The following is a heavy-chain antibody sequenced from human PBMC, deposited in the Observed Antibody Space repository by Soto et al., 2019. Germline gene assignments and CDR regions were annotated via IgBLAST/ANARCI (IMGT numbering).Heavy chain of an antibody. J-gene: IGHJ4*01. Sequence: SVKVSCKASGGTFSSYAISWVRQAPGQGLQWMGGIIPIFGTANYAQKFQGRVTITADESTSTAYMELSSLRSEDTAVYYCARSYYDSSGYPGPFDYWGQGTLVTVSS. V-gene: IGHV1-69*13. CDR2: IIPIFGTA. CDR1: GGTFSSYA. D-gene: IGHD3-22*01. CDR3: ARSYYDSSGYPGPFDY.